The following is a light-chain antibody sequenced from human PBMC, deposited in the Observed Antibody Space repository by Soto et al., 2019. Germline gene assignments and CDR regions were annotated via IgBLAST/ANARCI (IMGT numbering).Light chain of an antibody. Sequence: QSVLTQPASVSGSPGQSITISCTGTSSDVGGYNYVSWYQQHPGKAPKLMIYDVSNRPSGVSNRFSGSKSGNTASLTISGLQAEDEADYYTRSYTSSSTLVFGTGSMVTV. CDR1: SSDVGGYNY. CDR3: RSYTSSSTLV. CDR2: DVS. V-gene: IGLV2-14*01. J-gene: IGLJ1*01.